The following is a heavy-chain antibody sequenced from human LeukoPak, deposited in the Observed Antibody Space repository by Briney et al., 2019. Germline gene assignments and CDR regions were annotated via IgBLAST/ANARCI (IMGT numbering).Heavy chain of an antibody. CDR3: AKDQRYGGNSGYYFDY. J-gene: IGHJ4*02. CDR1: GFTFSTFA. Sequence: GGSLRLSCAASGFTFSTFAMIWVRQPPGKGLEWVSSIFPSGGEIHYADSVRGRFTISRDNSKNTLYLQMNSLRAEDTAVYYCAKDQRYGGNSGYYFDYWGQGTLVTVSS. CDR2: IFPSGGEI. V-gene: IGHV3-23*01. D-gene: IGHD4-23*01.